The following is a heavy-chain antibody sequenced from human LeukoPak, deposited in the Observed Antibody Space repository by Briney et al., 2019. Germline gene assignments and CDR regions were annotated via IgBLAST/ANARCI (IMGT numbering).Heavy chain of an antibody. CDR1: GFTFSSYA. CDR3: AKTREYYYYYYMDV. V-gene: IGHV3-23*01. J-gene: IGHJ6*03. D-gene: IGHD2-2*01. CDR2: ISGSGGST. Sequence: HAGGPLRLPCAASGFTFSSYAMSWVPQAPGKGLEWVSAISGSGGSTYYADSVKGRFTISRDNPKNTLYLQMNGLRAEDTAVYYCAKTREYYYYYYMDVWGKGTTVTVSS.